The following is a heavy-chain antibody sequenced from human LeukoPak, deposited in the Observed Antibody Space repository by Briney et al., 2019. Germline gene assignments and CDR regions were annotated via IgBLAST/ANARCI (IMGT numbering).Heavy chain of an antibody. CDR2: INAGNGNT. J-gene: IGHJ6*04. CDR3: ARDGPNSGNGPYYYYGMDV. CDR1: GYTFTSYA. V-gene: IGHV1-3*01. Sequence: ASVKVSCKASGYTFTSYAMHWVRQAPGQRLEWMGWINAGNGNTKYSQKFQGRVTITRDTSASTAYMELSSLRSEDTAVYYCARDGPNSGNGPYYYYGMDVWGKGTTVTVSS. D-gene: IGHD5-12*01.